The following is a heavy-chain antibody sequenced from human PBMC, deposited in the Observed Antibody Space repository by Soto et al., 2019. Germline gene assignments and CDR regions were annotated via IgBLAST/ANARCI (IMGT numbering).Heavy chain of an antibody. J-gene: IGHJ6*02. D-gene: IGHD2-15*01. Sequence: QVQLVESGGGVVQPGRSLRLSCAASGFTFSSYAMHWVRQAPGKGLEWVAVISYDGSNKYYADSVKGRFTISRDNSKNTLYLRMNSLRAEDTAVYYCARALVVVVDYYYGMAVWGQGTTVTVSS. CDR1: GFTFSSYA. CDR3: ARALVVVVDYYYGMAV. V-gene: IGHV3-30-3*01. CDR2: ISYDGSNK.